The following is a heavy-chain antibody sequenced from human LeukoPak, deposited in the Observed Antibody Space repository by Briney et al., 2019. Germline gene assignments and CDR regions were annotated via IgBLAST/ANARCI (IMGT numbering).Heavy chain of an antibody. J-gene: IGHJ6*03. V-gene: IGHV1-46*01. CDR2: INPSGGST. CDR1: GYNLTSYY. CDR3: ARESPNYYYMDV. Sequence: HRASVKVSCKASGYNLTSYYMDWVRQAPGQGLEWMGIINPSGGSTSYAQKFQGRVTMTRDMSTSTVYMELSSLRSEDTAVYYCARESPNYYYMDVWGKGTTVTVSS.